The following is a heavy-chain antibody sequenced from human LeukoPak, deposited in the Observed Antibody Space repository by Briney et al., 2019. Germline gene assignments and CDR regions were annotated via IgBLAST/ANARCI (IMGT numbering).Heavy chain of an antibody. Sequence: GGSLRLSCAASGFTVSSNYMSWVRQAPGKGLEWVSVIYSGGSTYYADSVKGRFTISRDNSKNTLYLQMNSLRAGDTAVYYCASTLYCTNGVCYTGLAFDIWGQGTMVTVSS. V-gene: IGHV3-66*02. J-gene: IGHJ3*02. CDR3: ASTLYCTNGVCYTGLAFDI. CDR2: IYSGGST. D-gene: IGHD2-8*01. CDR1: GFTVSSNY.